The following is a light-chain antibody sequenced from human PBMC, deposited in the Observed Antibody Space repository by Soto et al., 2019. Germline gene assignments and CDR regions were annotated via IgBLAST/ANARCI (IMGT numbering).Light chain of an antibody. J-gene: IGKJ1*01. CDR1: QSVSSS. CDR3: QQLGSSLWT. V-gene: IGKV3-20*01. CDR2: GAS. Sequence: EIGMTQSPATLSVSPGERATLSCRASQSVSSSLAWYQQKPGQAPRLLIYGASNRATGIPDRFSGSGSGTDFTLTITRLEPEDFAVYYCQQLGSSLWTFGQGTKVDIK.